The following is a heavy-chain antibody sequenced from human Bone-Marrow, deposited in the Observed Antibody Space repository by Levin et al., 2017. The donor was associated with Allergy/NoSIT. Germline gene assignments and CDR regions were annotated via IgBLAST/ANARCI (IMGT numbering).Heavy chain of an antibody. Sequence: GGSLRLSCVASGFTFSSYSMSWVRQAPGEGLEWISYISSSSGIKYYADSVKGRFTISRDNAKNSVYLQMNSLRDDDTAMYYCAKDGGIIAAAATGWFDPWGQGTLVTVSS. D-gene: IGHD6-13*01. J-gene: IGHJ5*02. CDR1: GFTFSSYS. V-gene: IGHV3-48*02. CDR2: ISSSSGIK. CDR3: AKDGGIIAAAATGWFDP.